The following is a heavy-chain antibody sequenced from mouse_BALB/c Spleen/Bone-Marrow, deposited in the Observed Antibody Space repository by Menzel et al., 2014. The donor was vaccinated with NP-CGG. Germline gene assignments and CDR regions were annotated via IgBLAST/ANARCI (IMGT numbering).Heavy chain of an antibody. V-gene: IGHV1S137*01. J-gene: IGHJ4*01. Sequence: QVQLQQPGAELVRPGVSVKISCKGSGYTFTDYAMHWVKQSHAKSLEWIGVISTYYGDASYNQKFKGKATMTVDKSSSTAYMELARLTSEDSAIYYCARGDYGSQGDYWGQGTSVTVSS. CDR1: GYTFTDYA. CDR2: ISTYYGDA. D-gene: IGHD1-1*01. CDR3: ARGDYGSQGDY.